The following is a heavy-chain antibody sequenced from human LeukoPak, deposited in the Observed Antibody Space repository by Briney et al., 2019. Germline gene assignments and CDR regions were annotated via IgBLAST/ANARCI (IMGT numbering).Heavy chain of an antibody. CDR2: ISSSSSTI. Sequence: GGSLRLSCAASGFTFSSYSMHWVRQAPGKGLEWVSYISSSSSTIYYADSVKGRFTISRDNAKNSLYLQMNSLRAEDTAVYYCARDKERVGDAFDIWGQGTMVTVSS. D-gene: IGHD1-1*01. CDR3: ARDKERVGDAFDI. J-gene: IGHJ3*02. CDR1: GFTFSSYS. V-gene: IGHV3-48*01.